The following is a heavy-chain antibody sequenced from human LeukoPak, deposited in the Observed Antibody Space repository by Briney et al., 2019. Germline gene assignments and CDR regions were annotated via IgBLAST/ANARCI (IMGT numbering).Heavy chain of an antibody. D-gene: IGHD6-19*01. Sequence: GGSLRLSCEASGFPFSSYVMSWVRQAPGKGLEWISYINHNGEATYYADSVKGRFTISRDNSKNTLYLQMNSLRAEDTAVYYCAKDHSYGSGWFSVGYWGQGALVTVSS. CDR1: GFPFSSYV. V-gene: IGHV3-23*01. CDR3: AKDHSYGSGWFSVGY. CDR2: INHNGEAT. J-gene: IGHJ4*02.